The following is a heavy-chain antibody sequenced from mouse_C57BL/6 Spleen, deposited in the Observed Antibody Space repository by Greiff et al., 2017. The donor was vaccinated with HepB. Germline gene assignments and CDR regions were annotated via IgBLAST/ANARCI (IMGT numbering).Heavy chain of an antibody. Sequence: QVHVKQPGAELVRPGSSVKLSCKASGYTFTSYWMDWVKQRPGQGLEWIGNIYPSDSETHYNQKFKDKATLTVDKSSSTAYMQLSSLTSEDSAVYYCARSRRGAYAMDYWGQGTSVTVSS. J-gene: IGHJ4*01. CDR1: GYTFTSYW. V-gene: IGHV1-61*01. CDR3: ARSRRGAYAMDY. CDR2: IYPSDSET.